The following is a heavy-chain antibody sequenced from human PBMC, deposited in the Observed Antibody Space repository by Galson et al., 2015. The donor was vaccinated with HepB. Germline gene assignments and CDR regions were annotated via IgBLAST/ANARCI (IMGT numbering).Heavy chain of an antibody. J-gene: IGHJ4*02. V-gene: IGHV3-30*18. Sequence: SLRLSCAASGFTFSSYGMHWVRQAPGKGLEWVAVISYDGSNKYYADSVKGRFTISRDNSKNTLYLQMNSLRAEDTAVYYCAKVLITVTTSNIDYWGQGTLVTVSS. CDR1: GFTFSSYG. D-gene: IGHD4-17*01. CDR3: AKVLITVTTSNIDY. CDR2: ISYDGSNK.